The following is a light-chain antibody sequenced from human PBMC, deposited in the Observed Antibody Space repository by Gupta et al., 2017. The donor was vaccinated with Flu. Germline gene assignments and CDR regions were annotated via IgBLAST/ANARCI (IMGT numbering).Light chain of an antibody. J-gene: IGLJ2*01. Sequence: SGHSSNAIAWHQQQPEKGPRYLMKVNGDGSYNKGDGIPARFSGSSSGAERYLSISSLQSEDEADYYCQTWGTGIRVFGRGTKLTV. V-gene: IGLV4-69*01. CDR2: VNGDGSY. CDR3: QTWGTGIRV. CDR1: SGHSSNA.